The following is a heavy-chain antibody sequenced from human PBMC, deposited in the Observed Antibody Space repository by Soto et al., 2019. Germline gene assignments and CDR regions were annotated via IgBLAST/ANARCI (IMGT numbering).Heavy chain of an antibody. CDR1: GFTFSRYA. CDR2: ISFDGSNK. CDR3: ARDDWVAVADTGHYYFYGMDV. J-gene: IGHJ6*02. Sequence: QVQLVESGGGVVQPGRSLRLSCAASGFTFSRYAMHWVRQAPGKGLEWVAVISFDGSNKYYTDSVKGRFTLSRDNSKKTLYLQMNSLRDEDTALYYCARDDWVAVADTGHYYFYGMDVWGQGTTVTVSS. V-gene: IGHV3-30-3*01. D-gene: IGHD6-19*01.